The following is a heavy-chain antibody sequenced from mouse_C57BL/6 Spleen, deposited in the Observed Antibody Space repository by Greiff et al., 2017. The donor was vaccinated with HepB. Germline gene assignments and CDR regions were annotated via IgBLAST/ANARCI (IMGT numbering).Heavy chain of an antibody. CDR2: IYYSGTI. CDR3: ARSGGSYYGSSPYAMDY. Sequence: EVKLMESGPGLVKPSQTVFLTCTVTGISITTGNYRWSWIRQFPGNKLEWIGYIYYSGTITYNPSLTSRTTITRDTPKNQFFLEMNSLTAEDTATYYCARSGGSYYGSSPYAMDYWGQGTSVTVSS. CDR1: GISITTGNYR. V-gene: IGHV3-5*01. D-gene: IGHD1-1*01. J-gene: IGHJ4*01.